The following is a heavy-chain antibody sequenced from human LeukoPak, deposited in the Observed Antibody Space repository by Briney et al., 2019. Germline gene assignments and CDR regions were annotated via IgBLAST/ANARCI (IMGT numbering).Heavy chain of an antibody. V-gene: IGHV1-24*01. D-gene: IGHD2-15*01. Sequence: GASVKVSCKVSGYTLTELSMHWVRQAPGKGLEWMGGFDPEDGETIYAQKLQGRVTMTTDTSTSTAYMELRSLRSDDTAVYYCARGGYCSGGSCYLRTLGYYYMDVWGKGTTVTVSS. CDR1: GYTLTELS. J-gene: IGHJ6*03. CDR2: FDPEDGET. CDR3: ARGGYCSGGSCYLRTLGYYYMDV.